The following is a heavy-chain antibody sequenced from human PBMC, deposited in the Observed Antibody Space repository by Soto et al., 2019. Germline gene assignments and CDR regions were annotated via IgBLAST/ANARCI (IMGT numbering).Heavy chain of an antibody. CDR1: GLTFRNFA. CDR3: ASLYCSGGSCEADAFDV. J-gene: IGHJ3*01. Sequence: EAQLSESGGGLIQPGGSLRLSCVASGLTFRNFAMNWVRQAPGKGLEWVSGTSGSGGSTSYGDSVKGRFIISRDNFKSPLYLQMNRLGGEDTGVYYCASLYCSGGSCEADAFDVWGPGTRVTVSS. CDR2: TSGSGGST. V-gene: IGHV3-23*01. D-gene: IGHD2-15*01.